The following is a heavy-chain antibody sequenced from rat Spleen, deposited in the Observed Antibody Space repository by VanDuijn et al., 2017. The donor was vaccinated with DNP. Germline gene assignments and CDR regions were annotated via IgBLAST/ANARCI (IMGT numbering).Heavy chain of an antibody. Sequence: QVQLKESGPGLVQPSQTLSLTCTVSGFSLMDYSVHWVRQPPGKGLEWMGRMKYDGDTYYNSALKSRLSISRDTSKSQVFLKMNSLQTEDTAIYYCTRDPPYNYYFDYWGQGVMVTVSS. CDR1: GFSLMDYS. CDR2: MKYDGDT. J-gene: IGHJ2*01. D-gene: IGHD1-10*01. CDR3: TRDPPYNYYFDY. V-gene: IGHV2S30*01.